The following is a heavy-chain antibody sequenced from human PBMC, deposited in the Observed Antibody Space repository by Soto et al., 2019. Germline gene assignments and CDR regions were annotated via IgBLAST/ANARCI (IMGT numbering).Heavy chain of an antibody. V-gene: IGHV3-23*01. CDR1: GFTFSSYA. J-gene: IGHJ4*02. CDR3: ARRGSGSYYDY. Sequence: EVQLLESGGGLVQPGGSLRLSCAASGFTFSSYAMRWVRQAPVKGLEWVSAISGSGGSTYYADSVKGRFTISRDNSENTLYLQMNSLRAEDTAVYYCARRGSGSYYDYWGQGTLVTVPS. D-gene: IGHD1-26*01. CDR2: ISGSGGST.